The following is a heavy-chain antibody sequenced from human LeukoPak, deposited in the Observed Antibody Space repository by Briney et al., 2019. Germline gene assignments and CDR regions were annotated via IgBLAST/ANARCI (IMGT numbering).Heavy chain of an antibody. Sequence: SGGSLRLSCAASGFTVSSNYMNWVRQAPGKGLEWVSVIYGGGNIYYADSVKGRFTISRDNSKNTLYLQMNSLRAEDTAVYYCARGAGYNYPYYFDYWGQGTPVTVSS. V-gene: IGHV3-53*01. D-gene: IGHD5-24*01. CDR2: IYGGGNI. J-gene: IGHJ4*02. CDR1: GFTVSSNY. CDR3: ARGAGYNYPYYFDY.